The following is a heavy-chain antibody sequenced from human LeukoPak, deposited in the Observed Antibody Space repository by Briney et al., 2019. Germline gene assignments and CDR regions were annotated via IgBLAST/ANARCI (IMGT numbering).Heavy chain of an antibody. CDR2: ISGSGGST. CDR1: GFTFSSYD. CDR3: AKDLPRPQWLGYFDY. Sequence: GSLRLSCAASGFTFSSYDMSWVRQAPGKGLEWVSAISGSGGSTYYADSVKGRFTISRDNSKNTLYLQMNGLRAEDTAVYYCAKDLPRPQWLGYFDYWGQGTLVTVSS. D-gene: IGHD6-19*01. V-gene: IGHV3-23*01. J-gene: IGHJ4*02.